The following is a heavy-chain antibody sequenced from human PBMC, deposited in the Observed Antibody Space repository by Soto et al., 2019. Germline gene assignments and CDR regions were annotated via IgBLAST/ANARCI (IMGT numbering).Heavy chain of an antibody. J-gene: IGHJ6*02. CDR1: GGSISSGDYY. D-gene: IGHD1-7*01. Sequence: PSETLSLTCTVSGGSISSGDYYWSWIRQPPGKGLEWIGYIYYSGSTYYNPSLKSRVTISVDTSKNQFSLKLSSVTAADTAVYYCIGNNWNYSPISRYYYYGMDVWGQGLTVTVSS. CDR3: IGNNWNYSPISRYYYYGMDV. CDR2: IYYSGST. V-gene: IGHV4-30-4*01.